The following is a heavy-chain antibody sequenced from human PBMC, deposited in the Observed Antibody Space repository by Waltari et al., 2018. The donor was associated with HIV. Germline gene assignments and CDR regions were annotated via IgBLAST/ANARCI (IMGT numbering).Heavy chain of an antibody. CDR2: ISSDGSTT. J-gene: IGHJ3*02. CDR1: GFTFRSYW. CDR3: ARENTMTYYDALDI. Sequence: EVQLVESGGGLVQPGGFPRLSCAASGFTFRSYWMHWVRQAPGKGLVWVSCISSDGSTTNYADSVKGRLTISRDNAKNTLYLQMNSLRADDTAVYYCARENTMTYYDALDIWGQGTMVTVSS. D-gene: IGHD4-17*01. V-gene: IGHV3-74*01.